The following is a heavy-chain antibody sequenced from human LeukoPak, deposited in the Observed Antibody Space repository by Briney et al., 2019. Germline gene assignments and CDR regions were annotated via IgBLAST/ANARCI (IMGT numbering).Heavy chain of an antibody. CDR2: ISSSSSYT. CDR1: GFTFSDYY. CDR3: ATHFWSGDSPFDY. D-gene: IGHD3-3*02. J-gene: IGHJ4*02. V-gene: IGHV3-11*06. Sequence: PGGSLRLSCAASGFTFSDYYMSWIRQAPGKGLEWVSYISSSSSYTNYADSVKGRFTISRDNAKNSLYLQMNSLRAEDTAVYYCATHFWSGDSPFDYWGQGTLVTVSS.